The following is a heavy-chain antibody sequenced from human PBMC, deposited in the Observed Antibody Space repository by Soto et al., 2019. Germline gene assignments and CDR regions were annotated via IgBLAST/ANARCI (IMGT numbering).Heavy chain of an antibody. CDR1: GASITSDDFY. CDR2: MYHSGNT. CDR3: VKYHYDRSGLNWFDP. J-gene: IGHJ5*02. Sequence: PSETLSLTCSVSGASITSDDFYCSWIRQHPGKGLEWIGYMYHSGNTYYNPSLRSRVTMSLDTSKNHFSPKLTSVTAADTAVYYCVKYHYDRSGLNWFDPWGPGALVTVSS. D-gene: IGHD3-22*01. V-gene: IGHV4-31*03.